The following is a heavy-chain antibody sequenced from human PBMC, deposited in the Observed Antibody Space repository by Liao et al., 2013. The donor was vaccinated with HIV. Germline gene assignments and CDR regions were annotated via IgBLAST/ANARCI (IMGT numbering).Heavy chain of an antibody. CDR1: GDSTSDYY. V-gene: IGHV4-4*07. D-gene: IGHD6-19*01. Sequence: QVQLQESGPGLVKPSETLFLTCTVTGDSTSDYYWSWIRQPAGKGLEWIGRVHASGSTNYNPSLRSRVTMSVDTSRNQFSLKLSSVTAADTAMYYCARDRGGSGWYWGFDYWGQGTLVTVSS. CDR3: ARDRGGSGWYWGFDY. J-gene: IGHJ4*02. CDR2: VHASGST.